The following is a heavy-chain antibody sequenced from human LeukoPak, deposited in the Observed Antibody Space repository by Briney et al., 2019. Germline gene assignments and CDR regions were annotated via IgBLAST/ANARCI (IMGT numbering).Heavy chain of an antibody. D-gene: IGHD3-9*01. Sequence: GESLKISCKGSGYSFTSYWIGWVRQMPGKGLEWMGIIYPGDSDTRYSPSFQGQVTISADKSISTAYLQWSSLEASDTAMYYCASGKPNYDILPGAFDIWGQGTMVTVSS. V-gene: IGHV5-51*01. CDR3: ASGKPNYDILPGAFDI. CDR2: IYPGDSDT. CDR1: GYSFTSYW. J-gene: IGHJ3*02.